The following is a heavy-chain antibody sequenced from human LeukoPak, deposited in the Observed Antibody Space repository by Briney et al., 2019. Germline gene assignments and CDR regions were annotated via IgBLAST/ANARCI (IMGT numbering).Heavy chain of an antibody. CDR2: ISGSGGNT. J-gene: IGHJ4*02. CDR3: AKGITGTGSYSVADH. D-gene: IGHD1-26*01. Sequence: GGSLRLSCAASGFTFSSHGMSWVRQAPGKGLEWVSTISGSGGNTYYADSVKGRFTISRDNSKNTLYLQVSILRAEDTAVYYCAKGITGTGSYSVADHWGQGILVTVSS. V-gene: IGHV3-23*01. CDR1: GFTFSSHG.